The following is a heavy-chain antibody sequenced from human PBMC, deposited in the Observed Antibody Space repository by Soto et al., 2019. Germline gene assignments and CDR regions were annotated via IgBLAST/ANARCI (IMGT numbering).Heavy chain of an antibody. CDR3: ARRDYHDNGVTFSEAFDV. CDR1: GFTFSTYW. Sequence: EVQLVESGGGLVQPGGSLRLSCAASGFTFSTYWMSWVRQAPGKGLEWVANIKQDGSEKWYVDSVKGRFTISRDNAKKSLVLQMNRVRVEDTAVYSCARRDYHDNGVTFSEAFDVWGKGTMVTVSS. D-gene: IGHD3-22*01. CDR2: IKQDGSEK. V-gene: IGHV3-7*04. J-gene: IGHJ3*01.